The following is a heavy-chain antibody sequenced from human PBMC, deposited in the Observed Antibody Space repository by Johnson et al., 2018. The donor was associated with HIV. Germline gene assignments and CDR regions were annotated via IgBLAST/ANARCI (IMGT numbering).Heavy chain of an antibody. V-gene: IGHV3-11*04. D-gene: IGHD3-22*01. Sequence: VQLVESGGGLIQPGGSLRLFCTASGFTFSDYYMSWIRQAPGKGLEWVSYISSSGSTIYYADSVKGRFTISRDNAKNSLYLQMNSLRAEDTAVYYCARDRGDSSGYYYGAHAFDIWGQGTMVTVSS. CDR1: GFTFSDYY. CDR3: ARDRGDSSGYYYGAHAFDI. CDR2: ISSSGSTI. J-gene: IGHJ3*02.